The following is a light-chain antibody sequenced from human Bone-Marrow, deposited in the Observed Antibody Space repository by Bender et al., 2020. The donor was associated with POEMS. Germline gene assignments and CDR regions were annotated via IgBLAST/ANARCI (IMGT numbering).Light chain of an antibody. Sequence: QSALTQPASVSGSLGQSITISCTGTSSDVGNYNLVSWYQQYPGRAPKLMIYEVFKRPSGVPDRFSGSKSGNTASLTVPGLQAEDEADYYCSSYAGSNSWVFGGGTKLTVL. J-gene: IGLJ3*02. CDR3: SSYAGSNSWV. V-gene: IGLV2-14*02. CDR2: EVF. CDR1: SSDVGNYNL.